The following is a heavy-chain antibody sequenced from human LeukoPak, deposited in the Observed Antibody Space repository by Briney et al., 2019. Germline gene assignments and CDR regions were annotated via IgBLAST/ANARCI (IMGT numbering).Heavy chain of an antibody. CDR2: IYSGGDT. Sequence: GGSLRLSCAPSGFTVSSNYMSWVRQAPGKGLEWVSVIYSGGDTFYADSVKGRFTISRDNSKNTLYLQMNSLRAEDTAVYYCAAKVELRSNGPYFNSWCQGTLVTVSS. D-gene: IGHD1-7*01. CDR1: GFTVSSNY. J-gene: IGHJ4*02. CDR3: AAKVELRSNGPYFNS. V-gene: IGHV3-53*01.